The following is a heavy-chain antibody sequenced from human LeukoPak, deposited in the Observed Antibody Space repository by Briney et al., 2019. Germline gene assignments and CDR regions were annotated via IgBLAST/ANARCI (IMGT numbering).Heavy chain of an antibody. CDR1: GGTFSSYA. D-gene: IGHD3-3*01. V-gene: IGHV1-69*05. CDR2: IIPIFGTA. CDR3: ARDNHRYDFWSGYYEANYYYMDV. J-gene: IGHJ6*03. Sequence: SVKVSCKASGGTFSSYAISLVRQAPGQWLEWMGRIIPIFGTANYAQKFQGRVTITTAESTSTAYMELTSLRSEDTAVYYCARDNHRYDFWSGYYEANYYYMDVWGKGPTVTVSS.